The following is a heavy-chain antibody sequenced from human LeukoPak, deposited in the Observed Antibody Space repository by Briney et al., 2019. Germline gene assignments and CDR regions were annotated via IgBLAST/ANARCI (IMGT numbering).Heavy chain of an antibody. D-gene: IGHD6-13*01. CDR1: GYSFTSYW. Sequence: GESLKISCKCSGYSFTSYWIGWLRHMPGKVLERMGIIYPGDSATRYSPSFQGQVTISADKSISTAYLQWSSLKASDTAMYSCARSIAAAGPSGYWGQGTLVTVSS. J-gene: IGHJ4*02. V-gene: IGHV5-51*01. CDR3: ARSIAAAGPSGY. CDR2: IYPGDSAT.